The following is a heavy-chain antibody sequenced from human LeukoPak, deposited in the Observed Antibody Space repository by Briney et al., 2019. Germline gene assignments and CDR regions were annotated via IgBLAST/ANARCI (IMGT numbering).Heavy chain of an antibody. CDR3: ARLYYDSSGYYFGLNYFDY. CDR2: IYTSGST. J-gene: IGHJ4*02. Sequence: SETLSLTCTVSGGSISSGSYYWSWIRQPAGKGLEWIGRIYTSGSTNYNPSLKSRVTISVDTSKNQFSLKLSSVTAADTAVYYCARLYYDSSGYYFGLNYFDYWGQGTLVTVSS. V-gene: IGHV4-61*02. CDR1: GGSISSGSYY. D-gene: IGHD3-22*01.